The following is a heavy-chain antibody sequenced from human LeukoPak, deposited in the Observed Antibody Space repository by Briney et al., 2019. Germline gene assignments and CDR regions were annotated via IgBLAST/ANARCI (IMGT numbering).Heavy chain of an antibody. CDR2: INHSGST. D-gene: IGHD2-2*01. CDR3: ARAHSYCSSTSCYRYFDY. Sequence: SETLSLTSAVYGGSFSGYYWSWIRQPPGKGLEWIGEINHSGSTNYNPSLKSRVTISVDTSKNQFSLKLSSVTAADTAVYYRARAHSYCSSTSCYRYFDYWGQGTLVTVSS. V-gene: IGHV4-34*01. J-gene: IGHJ4*02. CDR1: GGSFSGYY.